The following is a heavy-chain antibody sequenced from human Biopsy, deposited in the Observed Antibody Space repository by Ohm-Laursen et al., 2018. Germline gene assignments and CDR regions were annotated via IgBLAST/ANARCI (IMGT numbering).Heavy chain of an antibody. Sequence: ASVKVSCNASGYTFPSYGISWVRQAPGQGLEWMGWISAYNGNRNYAQKFQGRVTMTTDTSTSTAYMELRSLRSDDTAVYYCARGVPLVVVPTAVLHSFNIWGQGKMVTASS. CDR3: ARGVPLVVVPTAVLHSFNI. D-gene: IGHD2-2*01. V-gene: IGHV1-18*01. J-gene: IGHJ3*02. CDR2: ISAYNGNR. CDR1: GYTFPSYG.